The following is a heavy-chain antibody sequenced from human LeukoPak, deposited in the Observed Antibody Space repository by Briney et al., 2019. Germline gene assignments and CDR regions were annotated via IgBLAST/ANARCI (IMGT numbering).Heavy chain of an antibody. J-gene: IGHJ4*02. CDR3: ARRGLVGYYFDY. CDR2: IYPGDSDT. V-gene: IGHV5-51*01. D-gene: IGHD2-2*01. CDR1: GSIFTSYW. Sequence: GASLQISCKGSGSIFTSYWIGGGRQLPGKGLEWMGIIYPGDSDTRYSPSFQGQVTISADKSISTAYLQWSSLKASDTAMYYCARRGLVGYYFDYWGQGTLVTVSS.